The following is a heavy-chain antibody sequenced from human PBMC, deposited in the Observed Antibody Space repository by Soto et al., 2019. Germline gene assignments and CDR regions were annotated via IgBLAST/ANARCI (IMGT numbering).Heavy chain of an antibody. Sequence: QITLKESGPTRVSPTQTLALTCTFSGFSLTTSGVGVGWIRKTPGKALEWLAVIYWDDDKRYSPSLKSRLTITKDTSKIQVVLTMADMDPVDTATYFCAHRGYMYGNWDHGYYDYWGQGTLVTVSS. V-gene: IGHV2-5*02. J-gene: IGHJ4*02. D-gene: IGHD5-18*01. CDR2: IYWDDDK. CDR1: GFSLTTSGVG. CDR3: AHRGYMYGNWDHGYYDY.